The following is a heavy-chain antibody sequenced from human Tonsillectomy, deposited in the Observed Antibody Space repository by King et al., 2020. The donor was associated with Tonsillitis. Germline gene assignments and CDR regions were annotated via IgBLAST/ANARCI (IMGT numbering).Heavy chain of an antibody. CDR1: GGSFSGYY. CDR3: ARGRILGDSAQGY. CDR2: INHSGST. D-gene: IGHD1-26*01. V-gene: IGHV4-34*01. Sequence: VQLQQWGAGLLRPSETLSLTCAIYGGSFSGYYWSWIRQSPGKGLEWIGEINHSGSTNYNPSLNSRVTISVDTSKNQFSLKLSSVTAADTAVYYCARGRILGDSAQGYWGQGTLVTVSS. J-gene: IGHJ4*02.